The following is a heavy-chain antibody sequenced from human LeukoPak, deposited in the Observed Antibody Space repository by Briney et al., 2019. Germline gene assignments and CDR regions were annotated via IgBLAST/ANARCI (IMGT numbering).Heavy chain of an antibody. J-gene: IGHJ5*02. CDR2: IIPIFGTA. Sequence: ASVKVSCKASGGTFSSYAISWVRQAPGRGLEWMGGIIPIFGTANYAQKFQGRVTITTDESTSTAYMELSSLRSEDTAVYYCARDDVDSGSPGAFDPWGQGTLVTVAS. D-gene: IGHD1-26*01. CDR1: GGTFSSYA. CDR3: ARDDVDSGSPGAFDP. V-gene: IGHV1-69*05.